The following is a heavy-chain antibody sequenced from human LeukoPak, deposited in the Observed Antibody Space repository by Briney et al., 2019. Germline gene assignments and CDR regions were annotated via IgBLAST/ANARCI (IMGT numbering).Heavy chain of an antibody. J-gene: IGHJ4*02. V-gene: IGHV3-53*01. D-gene: IGHD2-2*01. CDR2: IYSGGST. CDR1: GFTVSSNY. CDR3: ARDCSSTSCYDY. Sequence: GGSLRLSCAASGFTVSSNYMSWVRQAPGKGLGWVSVIYSGGSTYYADSVKGRFTISRDNSKNTLYLQMNSLRAEDTAVYYCARDCSSTSCYDYWGQGTLVTVSS.